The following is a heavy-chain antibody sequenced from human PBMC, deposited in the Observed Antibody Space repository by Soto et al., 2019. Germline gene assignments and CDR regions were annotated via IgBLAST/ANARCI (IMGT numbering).Heavy chain of an antibody. V-gene: IGHV1-69*01. J-gene: IGHJ6*02. CDR1: GGTFSSYA. CDR3: ARSQGGSSSLDIYYYYYYGMDV. Sequence: QVQLVQSGAEVKKPGSSVKVSCKAPGGTFSSYAISWVRQAPGQGLEWMGGIIPIFGTAKYAQKCQGRVTITADESTSTGYMELGSLRSEETAVYYCARSQGGSSSLDIYYYYYYGMDVWGQGTTVTVSS. CDR2: IIPIFGTA. D-gene: IGHD2-15*01.